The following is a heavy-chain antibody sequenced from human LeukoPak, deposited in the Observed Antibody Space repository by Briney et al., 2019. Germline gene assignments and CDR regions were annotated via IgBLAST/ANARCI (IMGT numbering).Heavy chain of an antibody. Sequence: SETLSLTCTVSGGSISSYYWSWIRQPPGKGLEWIGYIYYSGSTNYNPSLKGRVTISVDTSKNQFSLKLSSVTAADTAVYYCARDKAVLRYFDWLFYGMDVWGKGTTVTVSS. CDR1: GGSISSYY. J-gene: IGHJ6*04. CDR3: ARDKAVLRYFDWLFYGMDV. D-gene: IGHD3-9*01. V-gene: IGHV4-59*01. CDR2: IYYSGST.